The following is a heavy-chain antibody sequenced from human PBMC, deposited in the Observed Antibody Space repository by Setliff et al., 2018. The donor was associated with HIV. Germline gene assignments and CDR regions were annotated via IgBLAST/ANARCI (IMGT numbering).Heavy chain of an antibody. V-gene: IGHV4-38-2*02. CDR3: ARVRLELRQYWFDS. J-gene: IGHJ5*01. D-gene: IGHD1-7*01. Sequence: PSETLSLTCTVSGYSISSDYYWSWIRQPPGKGLEWIGEINHSGSTNYNPSLKRRVTISVDTSKNQFSLKLNSVTAADTAVYYCARVRLELRQYWFDSWGQGSPVTVSS. CDR2: INHSGST. CDR1: GYSISSDYY.